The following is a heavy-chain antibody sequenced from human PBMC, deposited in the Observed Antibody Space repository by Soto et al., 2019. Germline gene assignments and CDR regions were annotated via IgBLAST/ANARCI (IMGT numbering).Heavy chain of an antibody. D-gene: IGHD6-19*01. Sequence: SETLSLTCTVSGGSISSSSYYWGWIRQPPGKGLEWIGSIYYSGSTYYNTSLKSRVTISVDTSKNQFSLKLSSVTAADTAVYYFARHVRRIAVAVQFDYWGQGTLVTVSS. J-gene: IGHJ4*02. V-gene: IGHV4-39*01. CDR3: ARHVRRIAVAVQFDY. CDR2: IYYSGST. CDR1: GGSISSSSYY.